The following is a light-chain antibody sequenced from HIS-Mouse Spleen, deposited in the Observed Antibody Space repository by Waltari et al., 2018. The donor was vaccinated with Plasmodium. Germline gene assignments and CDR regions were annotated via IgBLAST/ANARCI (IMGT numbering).Light chain of an antibody. J-gene: IGLJ3*02. CDR2: YDS. CDR1: ALPKKY. Sequence: SYELTQPPSVSVSPGQTARITCSGDALPKKYAYWDQQKSGQAPVLVIYYDSKRPSGIPERFSGSSSGTMATLTISGAQVEDEADYYCYSTDSSGNHRVFGGGTKLTVL. V-gene: IGLV3-10*01. CDR3: YSTDSSGNHRV.